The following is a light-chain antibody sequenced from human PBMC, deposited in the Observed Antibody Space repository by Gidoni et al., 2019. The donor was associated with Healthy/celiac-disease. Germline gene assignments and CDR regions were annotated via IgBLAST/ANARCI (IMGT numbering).Light chain of an antibody. V-gene: IGKV1-13*02. CDR2: DAS. CDR1: QGLSSA. Sequence: AIQLTQSPSSLSASGGDRVTITCRASQGLSSAFASYQQKPGKAPQILIYDASSLESGVPPRFTGSGSVTDFTLTISSLQPEDFSPYYCHQFNSYPRTFGQGTRLEIK. CDR3: HQFNSYPRT. J-gene: IGKJ5*01.